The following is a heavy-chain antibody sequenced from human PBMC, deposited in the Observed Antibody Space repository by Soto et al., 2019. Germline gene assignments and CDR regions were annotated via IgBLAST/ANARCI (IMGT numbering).Heavy chain of an antibody. CDR1: GYTFTGYY. J-gene: IGHJ4*02. Sequence: ASVKVSCKASGYTFTGYYMHWVRQAPGQGLEWMGWINPNSGGTNYAQKFQGRVTMIRDTSISTAYMELSRLRSDDTAVYYCARDIYDSSGYPDNIDYWGQGTLVTVSS. V-gene: IGHV1-2*02. CDR3: ARDIYDSSGYPDNIDY. CDR2: INPNSGGT. D-gene: IGHD3-22*01.